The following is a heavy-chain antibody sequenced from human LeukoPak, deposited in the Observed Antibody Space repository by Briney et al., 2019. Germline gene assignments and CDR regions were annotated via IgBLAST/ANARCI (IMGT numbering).Heavy chain of an antibody. Sequence: GGSLRLSCAASGFDLSGSAPHWVRQASGKGLEWIGHIRSKTNNYATEYTTSLKGRVTISRDDSRNTAYLQMNSLKTEDTAVYYCTRLGYRSGEDYWGQGTLVTVSS. CDR2: IRSKTNNYAT. CDR3: TRLGYRSGEDY. D-gene: IGHD6-19*01. V-gene: IGHV3-73*01. CDR1: GFDLSGSA. J-gene: IGHJ4*02.